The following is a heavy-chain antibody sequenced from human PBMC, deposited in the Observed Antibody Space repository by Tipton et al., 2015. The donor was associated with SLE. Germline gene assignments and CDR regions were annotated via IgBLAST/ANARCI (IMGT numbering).Heavy chain of an antibody. Sequence: TLSLTCTVSGDSIGSGTYYWSWIRQPAGKGLQWIGRVYATGSTNYNPSLESRVAMSVDTSKNQFSLKLSSVTAADTAMYYCARQPAAFDIWGQGTRVTVSS. J-gene: IGHJ3*02. CDR1: GDSIGSGTYY. CDR2: VYATGST. V-gene: IGHV4-61*02. CDR3: ARQPAAFDI.